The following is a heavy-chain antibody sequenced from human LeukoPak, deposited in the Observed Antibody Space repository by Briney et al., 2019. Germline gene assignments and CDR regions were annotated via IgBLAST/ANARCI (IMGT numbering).Heavy chain of an antibody. CDR1: EFTFSRYA. J-gene: IGHJ4*02. CDR2: ISYDGSKK. Sequence: PGGSLRLSCAVSEFTFSRYAMHWVRQAPGKGLEWVAVISYDGSKKADSVKGRFTISRDNSKNTLYLQMTSLRAEDTAVYYCARDSSDYWGQGTLVTVSS. V-gene: IGHV3-30-3*01. CDR3: ARDSSDY.